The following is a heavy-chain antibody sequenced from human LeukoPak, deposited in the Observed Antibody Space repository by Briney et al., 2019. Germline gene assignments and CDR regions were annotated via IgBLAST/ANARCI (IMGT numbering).Heavy chain of an antibody. J-gene: IGHJ4*02. CDR2: ISPYNGNT. Sequence: GASVKVSCKASGYTFNRYGITWVRQAPGQGLEWMGWISPYNGNTNYAQKFQGRVTMTTDKSTSTAYREPRTVRSDDTAVYYCARDTTYSSMFFDYWGQGTLVIVSS. V-gene: IGHV1-18*01. D-gene: IGHD6-13*01. CDR1: GYTFNRYG. CDR3: ARDTTYSSMFFDY.